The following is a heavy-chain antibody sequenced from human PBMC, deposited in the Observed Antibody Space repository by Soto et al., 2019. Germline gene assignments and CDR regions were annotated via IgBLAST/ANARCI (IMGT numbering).Heavy chain of an antibody. CDR3: ARGPWQWLDQNFDY. Sequence: GGSLRLSCAASGFTFNTYNMNWVRQAPGKGLEWVSYISSSSSTIHYADSVKGRFTISRDNAKNSLYLQMNSLRADDTAVYYCARGPWQWLDQNFDYWGQGTLVTVSS. CDR2: ISSSSSTI. J-gene: IGHJ4*02. CDR1: GFTFNTYN. V-gene: IGHV3-48*01. D-gene: IGHD6-19*01.